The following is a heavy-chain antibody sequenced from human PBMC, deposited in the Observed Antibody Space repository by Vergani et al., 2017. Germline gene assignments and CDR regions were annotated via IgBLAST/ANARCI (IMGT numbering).Heavy chain of an antibody. J-gene: IGHJ4*02. CDR3: ARGPQTYYYDSSGYYSFDY. CDR1: GYTFTSYD. Sequence: QVQLVQSGAEVKKPGASVKVSCKASGYTFTSYDINWVRQATGQGLEWMGWMNPNSGNTGYAQKFQGRVTMTRNTSISTAYMELSSLRSEDTAVYYCARGPQTYYYDSSGYYSFDYWGQGTLVTVSS. V-gene: IGHV1-8*01. D-gene: IGHD3-22*01. CDR2: MNPNSGNT.